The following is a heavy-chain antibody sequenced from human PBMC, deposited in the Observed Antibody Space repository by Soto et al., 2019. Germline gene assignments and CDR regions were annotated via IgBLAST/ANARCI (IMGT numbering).Heavy chain of an antibody. Sequence: SGPTLVKPTQTLTLTCTFSGFSLSTSGVGVGWIRQPPGKALEWLALIYWDDDKRYSPSLKSRLTITKDTSKNQVVLTMTNMDPVDTATYYCAHSASGSYYKGTSDAFDIWGQGTMVTVSS. CDR2: IYWDDDK. CDR3: AHSASGSYYKGTSDAFDI. CDR1: GFSLSTSGVG. D-gene: IGHD3-10*01. J-gene: IGHJ3*02. V-gene: IGHV2-5*02.